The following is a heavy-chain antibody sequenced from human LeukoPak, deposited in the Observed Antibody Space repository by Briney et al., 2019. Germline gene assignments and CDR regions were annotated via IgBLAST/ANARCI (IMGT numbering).Heavy chain of an antibody. Sequence: SETLSLTCTVSGGSLSSYWSWIRQSPGKGLEWIGYIYFTGTTNYNPSLKSRLTISIDTSRNQFSLKLSSATAADTAIYYCVNGGSYLTKWGQGTLVTVSS. D-gene: IGHD3-10*01. CDR1: GGSLSSY. CDR3: VNGGSYLTK. CDR2: IYFTGTT. J-gene: IGHJ4*02. V-gene: IGHV4-59*01.